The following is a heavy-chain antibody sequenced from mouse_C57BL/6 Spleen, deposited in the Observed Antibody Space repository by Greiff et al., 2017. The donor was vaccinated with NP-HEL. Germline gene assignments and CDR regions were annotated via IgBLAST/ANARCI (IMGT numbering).Heavy chain of an antibody. D-gene: IGHD3-2*01. CDR3: AKTANYYFDY. J-gene: IGHJ2*01. Sequence: QVQLKQPGAELVKPGASVKLSCKASGYTFTSYWMQWVKQRPGQGLEWIREIDPSDSYTNYNQKFKGKATLTVDTSSSTAYMQLSSLTSEYSAVYYCAKTANYYFDYWGQGTTLTVSS. V-gene: IGHV1-50*01. CDR1: GYTFTSYW. CDR2: IDPSDSYT.